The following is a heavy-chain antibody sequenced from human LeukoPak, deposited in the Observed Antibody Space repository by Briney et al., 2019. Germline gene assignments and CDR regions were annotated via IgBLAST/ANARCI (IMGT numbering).Heavy chain of an antibody. D-gene: IGHD5-12*01. J-gene: IGHJ4*02. CDR1: VGSISSGGYY. CDR3: ARYAYGGYNFDY. CDR2: IYYTGST. V-gene: IGHV4-31*03. Sequence: PSETLSLTCTLSVGSISSGGYYWSWIRQHPGKGLGWVGYIYYTGSTYYNPSLKSRVTISVDTSKNQSSLKLSSVTAADTALYYCARYAYGGYNFDYWRQGSLVTVSS.